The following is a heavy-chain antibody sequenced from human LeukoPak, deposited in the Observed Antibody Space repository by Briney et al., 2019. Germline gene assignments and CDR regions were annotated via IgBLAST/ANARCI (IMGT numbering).Heavy chain of an antibody. V-gene: IGHV5-51*01. CDR2: IFPSDSDT. CDR3: ARQTTFDV. J-gene: IGHJ3*01. D-gene: IGHD4-11*01. Sequence: GESLKISCKGSGYSFTSYWINWVRQMPGKGLEWMGIIFPSDSDTRYSPSFQGQVTMPVDKSSNTAYLQWSTVKASDTAMYYCARQTTFDVWGQGTMVTVSS. CDR1: GYSFTSYW.